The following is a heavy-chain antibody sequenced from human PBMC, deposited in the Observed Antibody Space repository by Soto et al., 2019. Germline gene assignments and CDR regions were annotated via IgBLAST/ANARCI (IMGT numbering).Heavy chain of an antibody. CDR2: ISCDGSNK. CDR3: AKPYYDSSGYAFDY. D-gene: IGHD3-22*01. V-gene: IGHV3-30*18. Sequence: GGSLRLSCAASGLTLRTYGRHWVRQAPGKGLEWAAVISCDGSNKYYADSVKGRFTISRDNSKNTLYLQMNSLRAEDTAVYYCAKPYYDSSGYAFDYWGQGTLVTVSS. CDR1: GLTLRTYG. J-gene: IGHJ4*02.